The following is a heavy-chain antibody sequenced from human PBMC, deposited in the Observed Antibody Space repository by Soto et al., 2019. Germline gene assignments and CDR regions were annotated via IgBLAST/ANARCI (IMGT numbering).Heavy chain of an antibody. CDR2: IYRTGNT. Sequence: SETLSLTCTVSGDSISSHNWWSWVRQTPAKGLEWIGDIYRTGNTNYNPSLKSRISISLDKSKNHFSLNLTSVSAADTAVYFCAGSSNAVAGNFDFWGQGALVTVSS. D-gene: IGHD6-19*01. CDR3: AGSSNAVAGNFDF. J-gene: IGHJ4*02. V-gene: IGHV4-4*02. CDR1: GDSISSHNW.